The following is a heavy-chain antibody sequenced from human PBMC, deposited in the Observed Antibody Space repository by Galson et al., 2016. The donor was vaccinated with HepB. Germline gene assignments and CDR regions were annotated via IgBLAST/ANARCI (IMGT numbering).Heavy chain of an antibody. V-gene: IGHV4-4*02. CDR2: INHSGTT. D-gene: IGHD6-19*01. CDR3: ASNPSYSSGWHYFDS. Sequence: SETLSLTCAVSGGSISSSVWWSWVRQPPGKGLEWIGEINHSGTTNCNPSLKSRVTISVDESKNQFSLKLTSVTAADTAVYYCASNPSYSSGWHYFDSWGQGALVTVSA. J-gene: IGHJ4*02. CDR1: GGSISSSVW.